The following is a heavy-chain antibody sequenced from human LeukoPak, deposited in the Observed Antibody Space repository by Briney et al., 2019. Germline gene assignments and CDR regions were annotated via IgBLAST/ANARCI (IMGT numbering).Heavy chain of an antibody. J-gene: IGHJ4*02. CDR1: GYSFTSYW. D-gene: IGHD4/OR15-4a*01. CDR3: ARRAGAYSHPYDY. CDR2: IYPGDSDT. Sequence: GESLKISCKGSGYSFTSYWIGWVRQMPGKGLEWMGIIYPGDSDTRYSPSFQGQVTISADKSISTAYLQWSSLRAEDTAVYYCARRAGAYSHPYDYWGQGTLVTVSS. V-gene: IGHV5-51*01.